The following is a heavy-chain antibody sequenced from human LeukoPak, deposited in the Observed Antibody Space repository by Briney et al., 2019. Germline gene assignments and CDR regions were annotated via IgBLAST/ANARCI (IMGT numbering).Heavy chain of an antibody. J-gene: IGHJ3*02. CDR1: GGSFSGYY. V-gene: IGHV4-34*01. CDR3: ARRRRRYSSLGDAFDI. D-gene: IGHD5-18*01. Sequence: PSETLSLTCAVYGGSFSGYYWSWIRQPPGKGLEWIGEINHSGGTNYNPSLKSRVTISVDTSKNQFSLKLSSVTAADTAVYYCARRRRRYSSLGDAFDIWGQRTMVPVSS. CDR2: INHSGGT.